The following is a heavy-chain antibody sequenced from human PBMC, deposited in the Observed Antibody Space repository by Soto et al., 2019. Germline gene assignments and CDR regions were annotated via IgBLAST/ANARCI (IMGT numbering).Heavy chain of an antibody. CDR1: GGSISSGGYY. CDR3: ARGPLRSFQPHSFDY. CDR2: INHGGST. J-gene: IGHJ4*02. V-gene: IGHV4-39*07. Sequence: SETLSLTCTVSGGSISSGGYYWSWIRQTPGKGLEWIGEINHGGSTNYNPSLESRVTISIDTSKNQFSLRLSSVTAADTALYYCARGPLRSFQPHSFDYWGQGTPVTVSS. D-gene: IGHD3-3*01.